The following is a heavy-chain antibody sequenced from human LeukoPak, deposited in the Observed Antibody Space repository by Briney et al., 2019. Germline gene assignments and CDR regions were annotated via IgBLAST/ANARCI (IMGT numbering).Heavy chain of an antibody. CDR1: GASFSGYS. J-gene: IGHJ5*02. D-gene: IGHD4-17*01. V-gene: IGHV4-34*01. Sequence: SETLSLTCAISGASFSGYSWTWIRQPPGKGLEWIGEFSHTGSPIYNPSLKSRVNISIDTSKNQFSLRLTSVTAADTAVYYCARGPLTMTRGFDPWGQGTLVTVSS. CDR3: ARGPLTMTRGFDP. CDR2: FSHTGSP.